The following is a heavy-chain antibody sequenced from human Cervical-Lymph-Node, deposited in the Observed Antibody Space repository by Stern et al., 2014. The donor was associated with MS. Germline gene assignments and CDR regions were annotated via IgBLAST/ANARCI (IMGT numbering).Heavy chain of an antibody. V-gene: IGHV1-69*01. J-gene: IGHJ4*02. CDR2: ISPILGTA. Sequence: QVQLMQSGAEVKKPGSSVKVSCRASGGTFGNFAVHWVRQAPGQGLEWMGGISPILGTANYAQIFQGRVTITADDSTTTAYMDLNSLTSDDTAVYFCTREAIGHSGTFDFWGQGTLVTVSS. D-gene: IGHD5-12*01. CDR3: TREAIGHSGTFDF. CDR1: GGTFGNFA.